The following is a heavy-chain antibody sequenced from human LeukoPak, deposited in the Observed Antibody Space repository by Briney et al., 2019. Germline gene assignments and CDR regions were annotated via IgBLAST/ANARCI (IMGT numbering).Heavy chain of an antibody. D-gene: IGHD5-24*01. CDR3: ARPRDGYRRAAFDS. Sequence: SQTLSLTCTVSGGSISSGDYYWSWIRQPPGKGLEWIGYIYYSGSTYYNPSLKSRVTISVDTSKNQFSLRLSSVTAADTAAYYCARPRDGYRRAAFDSWGQGTMVTVSS. V-gene: IGHV4-30-4*08. CDR2: IYYSGST. CDR1: GGSISSGDYY. J-gene: IGHJ3*02.